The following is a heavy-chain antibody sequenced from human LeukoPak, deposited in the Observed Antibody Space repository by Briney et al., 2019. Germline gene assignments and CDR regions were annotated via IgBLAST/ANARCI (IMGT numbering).Heavy chain of an antibody. CDR2: INPSGGST. V-gene: IGHV1-46*01. CDR3: ARGRSMITFGGVIAFFDY. CDR1: GYTLTELS. J-gene: IGHJ4*02. D-gene: IGHD3-16*02. Sequence: ASVKVSCKVSGYTLTELSMHWVRQAPGQGLEWMGIINPSGGSTSYAQKFQGRVTMTRDTSTSTVYMELSSLRSEDTAVYYCARGRSMITFGGVIAFFDYWGQGTLVTVSS.